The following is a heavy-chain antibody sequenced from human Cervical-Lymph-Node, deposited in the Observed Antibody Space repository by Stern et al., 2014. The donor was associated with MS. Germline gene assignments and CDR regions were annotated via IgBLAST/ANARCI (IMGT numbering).Heavy chain of an antibody. CDR1: GFSLTTSAVG. Sequence: QVTLKESGPTLVKPTQTLTLTCTFSGFSLTTSAVGVGWIRRPPGKALEWLGNIYWDDERRYSPSLKSRLTITKDTSKNQVVLTMTNMDPVDTATYYCVRRLSAWLVGDYFDYWGQGTLLTVSS. V-gene: IGHV2-5*02. D-gene: IGHD3-3*01. CDR3: VRRLSAWLVGDYFDY. CDR2: IYWDDER. J-gene: IGHJ4*02.